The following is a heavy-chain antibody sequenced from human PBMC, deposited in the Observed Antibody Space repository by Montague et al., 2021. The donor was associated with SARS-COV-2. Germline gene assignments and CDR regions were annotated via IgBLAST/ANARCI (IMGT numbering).Heavy chain of an antibody. V-gene: IGHV3-72*01. CDR1: GVTFGDHY. D-gene: IGHD3-16*01. J-gene: IGHJ4*02. CDR2: IGSKAKSYST. Sequence: SLRLSCAASGVTFGDHYMDWVRQAPGKGLEWVARIGSKAKSYSTQYAASVKGRFTISRDDSKISLYLQMNSLKSVDTAVYYCARDAGRYSFDSWGQGTLVTVST. CDR3: ARDAGRYSFDS.